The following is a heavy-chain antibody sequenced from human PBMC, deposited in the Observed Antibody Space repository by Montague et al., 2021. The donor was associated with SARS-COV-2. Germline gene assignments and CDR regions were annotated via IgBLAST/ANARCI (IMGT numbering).Heavy chain of an antibody. V-gene: IGHV3-48*03. D-gene: IGHD2-15*01. CDR2: ISSSGSTI. CDR3: ARVGCSGGRCYSSWFDP. CDR1: GFTFSSYE. J-gene: IGHJ5*02. Sequence: SLRLSCAASGFTFSSYEMNWVRQAPGKGLEWVSYISSSGSTIYYADSVKGRFTISRDNAKNSLYLQMNSLRAEDTAVYYCARVGCSGGRCYSSWFDPWGQGTLVTVSS.